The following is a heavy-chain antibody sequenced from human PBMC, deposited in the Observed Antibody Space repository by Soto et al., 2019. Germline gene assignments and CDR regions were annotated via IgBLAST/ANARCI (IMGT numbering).Heavy chain of an antibody. V-gene: IGHV3-21*01. CDR2: ISSSSSYI. D-gene: IGHD2-2*01. CDR1: GFTFSSYS. J-gene: IGHJ5*02. CDR3: AKFTQLPHNWFDP. Sequence: GGSLRLSCAASGFTFSSYSMNWVRQAPGKGLEWVSSISSSSSYIYYADSVKGRFTISRDNAKNSLYLQMNSLRAEDTAVYYCAKFTQLPHNWFDPWGQGTLVTVSS.